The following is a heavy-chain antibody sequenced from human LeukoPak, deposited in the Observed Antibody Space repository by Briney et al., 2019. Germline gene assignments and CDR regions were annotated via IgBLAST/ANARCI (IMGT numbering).Heavy chain of an antibody. V-gene: IGHV4-59*01. CDR1: GGSITGYY. Sequence: SETLSLTCTVSGGSITGYYWAWIRQPPGKGLEWIGYIYYSGSTKYNPSLKSRVIMSVDTSKNQFSLKLSSVTAADTAIYYCARENPSGYYNRPIDYWGQGALVTVSS. D-gene: IGHD3-22*01. CDR3: ARENPSGYYNRPIDY. CDR2: IYYSGST. J-gene: IGHJ4*02.